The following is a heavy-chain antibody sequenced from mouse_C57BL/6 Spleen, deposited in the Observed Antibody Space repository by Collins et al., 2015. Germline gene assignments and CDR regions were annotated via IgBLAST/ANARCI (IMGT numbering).Heavy chain of an antibody. D-gene: IGHD2-4*01. CDR1: GFSLSSFGMG. CDR2: IWWDDEK. CDR3: ATGAYDYSAWFAY. V-gene: IGHV8-8*01. J-gene: IGHJ3*01. Sequence: QVTLKESGPGILQPSQTLSLTCSFSGFSLSSFGMGVGWIRQPSGKGLEWLAHIWWDDEKYYNPALKSRLTISKDTSKNQVFLKIANVDTADTATYYCATGAYDYSAWFAYWGQGTLVTVSA.